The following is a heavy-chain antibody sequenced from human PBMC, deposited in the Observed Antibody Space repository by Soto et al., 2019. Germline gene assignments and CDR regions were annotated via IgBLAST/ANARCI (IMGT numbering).Heavy chain of an antibody. J-gene: IGHJ5*02. Sequence: GGSLRLSCTASGFTFGDYAMSWFRQAPGKGLEWVGFIRSKAYGGTTEYAASVKGRFTISRDDSKSIAYLQMNSLKTEDTAVYYCTRFKYSGYANWFDPWGQGTLVTVSS. V-gene: IGHV3-49*03. D-gene: IGHD5-12*01. CDR1: GFTFGDYA. CDR3: TRFKYSGYANWFDP. CDR2: IRSKAYGGTT.